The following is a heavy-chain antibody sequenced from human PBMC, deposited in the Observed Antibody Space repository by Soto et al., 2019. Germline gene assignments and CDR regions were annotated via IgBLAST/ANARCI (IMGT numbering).Heavy chain of an antibody. V-gene: IGHV3-30*14. D-gene: IGHD2-2*01. J-gene: IGHJ4*02. CDR3: AKGDVLVPAAKGDYFDY. CDR1: GFTFSSYA. Sequence: QVQLVESGGGVVQPGRSLRLSCAASGFTFSSYAIHWVRQAPGKGLEWVAVISYDGGKKYYADSVKGRFTISRDNSKNTLYLQMNSLRAEDTAVYYCAKGDVLVPAAKGDYFDYWGQGALVTVSS. CDR2: ISYDGGKK.